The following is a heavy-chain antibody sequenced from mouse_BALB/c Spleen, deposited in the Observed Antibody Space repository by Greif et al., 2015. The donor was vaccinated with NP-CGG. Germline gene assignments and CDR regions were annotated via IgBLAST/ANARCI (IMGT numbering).Heavy chain of an antibody. CDR3: ARHYAHYAMDY. J-gene: IGHJ4*01. CDR1: GFSLTGCG. CDR2: IWGDGST. V-gene: IGHV2-6-7*01. D-gene: IGHD1-1*02. Sequence: VLLVESGPGLVAPSQSLSITCTVSGFSLTGCGVNWVRQPPGKGLEWLGMIWGDGSTDYNSALKSRLSISKDNSKSQVFLKMNSLQTDDTARYYCARHYAHYAMDYWGQGTSVTVSS.